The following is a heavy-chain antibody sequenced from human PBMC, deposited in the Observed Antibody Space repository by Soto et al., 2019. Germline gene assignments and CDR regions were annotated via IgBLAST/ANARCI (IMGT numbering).Heavy chain of an antibody. CDR3: ANLSYGDPDDY. CDR1: GFTFSSYG. J-gene: IGHJ4*02. Sequence: QVQLVESGGGVVQPGRSLRLSCAASGFTFSSYGMHWVRQAPGKGLEWVAVISYDGSNKYYADSVKGRFTISRDNSKNTLSLQMNSLRAEDTAVYYCANLSYGDPDDYWGQGSLVTVSS. D-gene: IGHD4-17*01. CDR2: ISYDGSNK. V-gene: IGHV3-30*18.